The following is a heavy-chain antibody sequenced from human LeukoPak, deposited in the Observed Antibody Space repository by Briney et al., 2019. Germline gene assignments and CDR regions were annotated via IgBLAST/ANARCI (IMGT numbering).Heavy chain of an antibody. Sequence: SQTLSLTCTVSGGSLSCGSYHWSSIRQHPGKGLEWIGYIYYSGSTYYNPSLKSRVTISVDTSKNQFSLKLSYVAAADTAVYYCARLSLATSFDYWGQGTLVTVSS. V-gene: IGHV4-31*03. J-gene: IGHJ4*02. CDR3: ARLSLATSFDY. D-gene: IGHD5-12*01. CDR1: GGSLSCGSYH. CDR2: IYYSGST.